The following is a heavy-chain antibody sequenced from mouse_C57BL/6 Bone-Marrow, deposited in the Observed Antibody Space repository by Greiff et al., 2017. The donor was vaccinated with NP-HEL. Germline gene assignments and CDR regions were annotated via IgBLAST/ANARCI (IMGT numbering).Heavy chain of an antibody. Sequence: VKLMESGAELMKPGASVKLSCKATGYTFTGYWIEWVKQRPGHGLEWIGEILPGSGSTNYNEKFKGKATFTADTSSNTAYMQLSSLTTEDSAIYYCARVLITTVVATGYFDVWGTGTTVTVSA. V-gene: IGHV1-9*01. CDR1: GYTFTGYW. CDR2: ILPGSGST. J-gene: IGHJ1*03. CDR3: ARVLITTVVATGYFDV. D-gene: IGHD1-1*01.